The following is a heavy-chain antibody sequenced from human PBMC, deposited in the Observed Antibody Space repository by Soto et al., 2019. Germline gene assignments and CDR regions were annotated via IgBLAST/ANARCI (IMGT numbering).Heavy chain of an antibody. CDR3: ARNTNYCEYGDWIDP. V-gene: IGHV3-33*01. CDR1: GFTFSNHG. D-gene: IGHD4-17*01. Sequence: QVQLVESGGGVVQPGGSLRLSCAASGFTFSNHGMHWVRQAPGKGLEWVEVIWFDGFNKNYADSVKGRFTISRDTSKNTLYLQMNSLRAEDTAVYYCARNTNYCEYGDWIDPWGQGTLVTVSS. J-gene: IGHJ5*02. CDR2: IWFDGFNK.